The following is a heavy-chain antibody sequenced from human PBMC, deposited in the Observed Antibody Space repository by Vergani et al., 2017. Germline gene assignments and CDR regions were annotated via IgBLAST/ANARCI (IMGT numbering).Heavy chain of an antibody. CDR1: GYTFTTYG. V-gene: IGHV1-18*01. CDR2: ISASNGNT. Sequence: QVQLVQSGTEVKKPGASVKVSCKASGYTFTTYGISWVRQAPGQGLEWMGWISASNGNTNYAQKLLGRVTMTTDSSTSTAYMELRSLRSDDTAVYYCARGRLKIEGVTSNWFDPWGQGTLVTVSS. D-gene: IGHD1-26*01. CDR3: ARGRLKIEGVTSNWFDP. J-gene: IGHJ5*02.